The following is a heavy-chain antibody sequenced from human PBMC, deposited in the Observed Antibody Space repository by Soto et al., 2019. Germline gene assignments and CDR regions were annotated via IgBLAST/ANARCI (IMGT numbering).Heavy chain of an antibody. CDR1: EVAISGGGYC. V-gene: IGHV4-31*03. J-gene: IGHJ6*02. CDR3: ARQGFGALHGLVDV. D-gene: IGHD3-10*01. Sequence: SETQCVTCTVAEVAISGGGYCWSWIKQHPGKGLEWIGYIYHSGSTYYNPSLKSRVAISLDTSKSQFSLKLTSVTATDTAVYYCARQGFGALHGLVDVWGQGTTVTVSS. CDR2: IYHSGST.